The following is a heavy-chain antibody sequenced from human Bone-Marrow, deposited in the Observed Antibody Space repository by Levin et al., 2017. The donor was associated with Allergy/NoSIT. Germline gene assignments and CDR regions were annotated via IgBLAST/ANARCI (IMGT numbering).Heavy chain of an antibody. V-gene: IGHV5-51*01. CDR3: ARRTSSTGAEYFEH. J-gene: IGHJ1*01. D-gene: IGHD1-14*01. Sequence: KVSCKHSGDSFAAYWIGWVRQMLGKGLEWMGTIYPGDSDTTYGPSFQGQVTISADKSISTAFLQWSSLKASDTAIYFCARRTSSTGAEYFEHWGQGTLVIVSS. CDR1: GDSFAAYW. CDR2: IYPGDSDT.